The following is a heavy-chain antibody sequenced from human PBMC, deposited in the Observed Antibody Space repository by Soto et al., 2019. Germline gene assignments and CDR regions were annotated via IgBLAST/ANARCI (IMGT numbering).Heavy chain of an antibody. D-gene: IGHD5-18*01. V-gene: IGHV3-11*01. Sequence: PGGALRLSCAAYGFTFSDYYMSWIRQAPGKGLEWVSYISSSGSTIYYADSVKGRFTISRDNAKNSLYLQVNSLRAEDTAVYYCVRDPAGTAMVIRPPGAFDIWGQGTMVTVSS. CDR1: GFTFSDYY. CDR2: ISSSGSTI. CDR3: VRDPAGTAMVIRPPGAFDI. J-gene: IGHJ3*02.